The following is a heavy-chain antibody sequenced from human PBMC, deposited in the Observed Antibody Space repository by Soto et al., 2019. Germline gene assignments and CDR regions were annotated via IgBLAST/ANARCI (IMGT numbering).Heavy chain of an antibody. CDR2: IYYSGST. D-gene: IGHD6-13*01. Sequence: KASETLSLTCTVSGGSISSYYWSWIRQPPGKGLEWIGYIYYSGSTNYNPSLKSRVTISVDTSKNQFSLKLSSVTAADTAVYYCAGRGIAAARFGYWGQGTLVTVSS. CDR1: GGSISSYY. CDR3: AGRGIAAARFGY. V-gene: IGHV4-59*01. J-gene: IGHJ4*02.